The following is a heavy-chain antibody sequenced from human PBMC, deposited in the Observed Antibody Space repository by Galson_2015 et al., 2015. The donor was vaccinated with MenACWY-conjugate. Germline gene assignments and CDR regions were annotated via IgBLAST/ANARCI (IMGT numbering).Heavy chain of an antibody. J-gene: IGHJ4*01. CDR3: AKNRPYLSGSFLEY. CDR1: GFTFSTNP. V-gene: IGHV3-23*01. D-gene: IGHD3-10*01. Sequence: SLRLSCAASGFTFSTNPMTWVRQAPGKGLEWLSAISGNGIGTYYADSVKGRFTISRDNSKNTLFLQMNSLGAEDTAIYFCAKNRPYLSGSFLEYWGQGILVTVSS. CDR2: ISGNGIGT.